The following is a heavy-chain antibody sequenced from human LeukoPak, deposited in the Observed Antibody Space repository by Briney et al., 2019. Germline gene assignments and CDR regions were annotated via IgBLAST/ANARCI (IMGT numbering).Heavy chain of an antibody. CDR2: TYYRSKWYN. CDR1: GDTFSSNSAA. J-gene: IGHJ2*01. Sequence: SQTLSLTCAVSGDTFSSNSAAWNWLRQSPSRGLEWLVRTYYRSKWYNDYAVSVKARITINPDTSKNQFSLQLNSVAPEDTAVYYWAREGSCSSDWCYGLGVRGTLATVSS. CDR3: AREGSCSSDWCYGL. D-gene: IGHD2-15*01. V-gene: IGHV6-1*01.